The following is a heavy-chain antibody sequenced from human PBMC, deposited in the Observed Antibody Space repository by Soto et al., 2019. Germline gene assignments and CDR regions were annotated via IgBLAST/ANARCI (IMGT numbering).Heavy chain of an antibody. J-gene: IGHJ2*01. V-gene: IGHV3-23*01. CDR1: GFTFINYA. CDR2: ISGGGDAA. D-gene: IGHD7-27*01. CDR3: PRKILGPTPRPNYWYSDP. Sequence: EVQVLESGGGLVQPGGSLRLSCAGSGFTFINYAMNWVRQAPGKGLEWVSSISGGGDAAFFPDSVRGRFTISRDNSKNTVTRQRTSLGVDDTAVYYVPRKILGPTPRPNYWYSDPWAGAPWSLSPQ.